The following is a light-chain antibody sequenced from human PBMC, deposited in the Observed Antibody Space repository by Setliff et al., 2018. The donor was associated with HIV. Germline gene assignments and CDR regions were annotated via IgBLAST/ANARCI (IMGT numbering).Light chain of an antibody. CDR2: DVR. V-gene: IGLV2-14*03. CDR3: SSYSSSSTLI. J-gene: IGLJ2*01. CDR1: SSDVGAYDS. Sequence: QSALTQPRSVSGSPGQSVTISCTGTSSDVGAYDSVSWYQQHPGKAPNLIIYDVRNRPSGISSRFSGSKSGSTASLTISGLQAEDEADYYCSSYSSSSTLIFGGGTKVTVL.